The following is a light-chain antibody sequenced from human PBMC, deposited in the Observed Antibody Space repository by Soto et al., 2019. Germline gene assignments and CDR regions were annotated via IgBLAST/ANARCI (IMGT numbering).Light chain of an antibody. J-gene: IGLJ2*01. CDR2: GNS. CDR3: QSYDSSLSGTVV. Sequence: QSVLTQPPSVSGAPGQRVTISCTGSSSNIGAGYDVHWYQQLPGTAPKLLIYGNSNRPSGGPDRFSGSKSGTSASLAITGLQAEDEADYYRQSYDSSLSGTVVFGGGTKLTVL. V-gene: IGLV1-40*01. CDR1: SSNIGAGYD.